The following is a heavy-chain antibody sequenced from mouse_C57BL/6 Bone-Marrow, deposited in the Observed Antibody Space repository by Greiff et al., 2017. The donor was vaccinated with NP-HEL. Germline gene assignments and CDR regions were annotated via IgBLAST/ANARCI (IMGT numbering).Heavy chain of an antibody. CDR3: ARLTTVVAPWWYFDV. D-gene: IGHD1-1*01. CDR1: GYTFTSYW. Sequence: QVQLQQPGAELVKPGASVKLSCKASGYTFTSYWMPWVKQRPGRGLEWIGRIDPNSGGTKYNEKFKSKATLTVDKPSSTAYMQLSSLTSEDSAVYYCARLTTVVAPWWYFDVWGTGTTVTVAS. J-gene: IGHJ1*03. CDR2: IDPNSGGT. V-gene: IGHV1-72*01.